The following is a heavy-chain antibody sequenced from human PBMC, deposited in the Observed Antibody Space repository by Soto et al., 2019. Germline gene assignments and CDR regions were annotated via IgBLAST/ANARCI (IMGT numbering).Heavy chain of an antibody. CDR3: ARDKEYSSGWYYY. D-gene: IGHD6-19*01. CDR2: IWYDGSNK. J-gene: IGHJ4*02. V-gene: IGHV3-33*01. CDR1: GFTFSSYG. Sequence: QVQLVESGGGVVQPGRSLRLSCAASGFTFSSYGMHWVRQAPGKGLEWVAVIWYDGSNKYYADSVKGRFTISRDNSKNTLYLQMNSLRAEDTAVYYCARDKEYSSGWYYYWGQGTLVTVSS.